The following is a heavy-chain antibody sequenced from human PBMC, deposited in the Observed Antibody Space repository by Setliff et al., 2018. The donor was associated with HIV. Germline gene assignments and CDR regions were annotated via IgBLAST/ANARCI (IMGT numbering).Heavy chain of an antibody. CDR1: GFTFSNHW. CDR2: INYHGSDI. J-gene: IGHJ4*02. V-gene: IGHV3-74*01. D-gene: IGHD1-26*01. CDR3: VRDGVGTTPFDY. Sequence: GGSLRLSCVGSGFTFSNHWMQWVRQAPGKGLVWVSRINYHGSDISYADSVKGRFTISRDNAKNTVYLQMNNLRDEDTAFYFCVRDGVGTTPFDYWGQGSLVTVSS.